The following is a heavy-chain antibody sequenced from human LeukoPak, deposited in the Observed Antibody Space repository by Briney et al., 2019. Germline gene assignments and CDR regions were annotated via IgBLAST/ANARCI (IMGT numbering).Heavy chain of an antibody. CDR1: GFTFSSYA. J-gene: IGHJ4*02. CDR3: AKELPIELPTTL. D-gene: IGHD2/OR15-2a*01. CDR2: ISGSVGST. Sequence: GGPLRLSCAASGFTFSSYAMRWVRQAPGKRLKWVSAISGSVGSTYYADSVKSRFTISIDNSKNTLYLQMNSLRAEYTAVYYFAKELPIELPTTLWGQGTL. V-gene: IGHV3-23*01.